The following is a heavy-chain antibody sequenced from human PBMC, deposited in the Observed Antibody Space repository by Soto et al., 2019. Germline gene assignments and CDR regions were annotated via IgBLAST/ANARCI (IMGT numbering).Heavy chain of an antibody. V-gene: IGHV1-69*13. D-gene: IGHD3-22*01. CDR1: GGTFSSYS. CDR3: ASPSNYYDSSGYYYEAFDY. Sequence: ASVNVSCKSSGGTFSSYSSSWGRQAPGQGLEWMGGIIPIFGTANYAQKFQGRVTITADESTSTAYMELSSLRSEDTAVYYCASPSNYYDSSGYYYEAFDYWGQGTLVTVSS. CDR2: IIPIFGTA. J-gene: IGHJ4*02.